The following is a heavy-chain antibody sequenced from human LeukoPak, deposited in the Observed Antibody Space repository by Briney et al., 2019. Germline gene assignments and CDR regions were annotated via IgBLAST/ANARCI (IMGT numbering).Heavy chain of an antibody. CDR3: ARDYYVWGSYRYFDY. D-gene: IGHD3-16*02. J-gene: IGHJ4*02. CDR1: GGSCSGYY. CDR2: INHSGST. V-gene: IGHV4-34*01. Sequence: PSETLSRTCAVYGGSCSGYYWSWIRQPPGKGLEWIGEINHSGSTNYNPSLKSRVTISVDTSKNQFSLKLSSVTAADTAVYYCARDYYVWGSYRYFDYWGQGTLVTVSS.